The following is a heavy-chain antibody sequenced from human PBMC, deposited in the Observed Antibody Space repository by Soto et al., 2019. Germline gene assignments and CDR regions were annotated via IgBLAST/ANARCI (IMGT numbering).Heavy chain of an antibody. J-gene: IGHJ5*02. CDR3: ARVRQDYYGSGSSSNWFDP. D-gene: IGHD3-10*01. Sequence: APEEVSCKESGYSITGYYMHWVRQAHGQGLEWMGWINPNSGGTNYAQKFQGRVTMTRDTSISTAYMELSRLRSDDTAVYYCARVRQDYYGSGSSSNWFDPWGQGTLVTVFS. V-gene: IGHV1-2*02. CDR1: GYSITGYY. CDR2: INPNSGGT.